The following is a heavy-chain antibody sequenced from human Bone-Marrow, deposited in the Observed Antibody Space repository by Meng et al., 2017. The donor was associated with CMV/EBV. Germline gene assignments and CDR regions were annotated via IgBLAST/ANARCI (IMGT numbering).Heavy chain of an antibody. V-gene: IGHV2-70D*14. D-gene: IGHD3-3*01. Sequence: SGPTLVKPTQPLTLTCTFSGFSRSTSGRRVSWIRQPPGKALEWLARIDWYDDKFYSTSMKTRLTIYKDNSKNQVVLTMTNMDPVHTATYYCARGGIFGAFDYWGQGTLVTVSS. J-gene: IGHJ4*02. CDR1: GFSRSTSGRR. CDR2: IDWYDDK. CDR3: ARGGIFGAFDY.